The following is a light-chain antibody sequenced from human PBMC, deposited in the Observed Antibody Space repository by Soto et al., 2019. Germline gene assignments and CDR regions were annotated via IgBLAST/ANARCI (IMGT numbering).Light chain of an antibody. CDR3: AAWDDRLKGVV. CDR1: SSNTGTNS. CDR2: NNN. J-gene: IGLJ2*01. V-gene: IGLV1-44*01. Sequence: QSVLTQPPSASGTPGQRVTISCSGSSSNTGTNSVNWYQHLPGTAPKLLIFNNNRRPSGVLDRFSGSKSGTSASLAISGLQSEDEAHYYCAAWDDRLKGVVFGGGTQVSVL.